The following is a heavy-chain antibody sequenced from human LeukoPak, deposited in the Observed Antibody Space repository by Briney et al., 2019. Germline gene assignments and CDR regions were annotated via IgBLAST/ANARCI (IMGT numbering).Heavy chain of an antibody. Sequence: GGSLRLSCAASGFTFSSYGMGWVRQAPGKGLEWVSAISGSGGTTHYADSVKGQFTISRDNSKNTMYLQMNSLRAEDTAIYYCIKVIMFAFDIWGQGTMVTVSS. D-gene: IGHD3-10*02. J-gene: IGHJ3*02. CDR2: ISGSGGTT. V-gene: IGHV3-23*01. CDR1: GFTFSSYG. CDR3: IKVIMFAFDI.